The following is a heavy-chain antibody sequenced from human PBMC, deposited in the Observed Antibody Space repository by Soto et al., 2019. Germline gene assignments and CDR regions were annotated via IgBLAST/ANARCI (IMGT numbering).Heavy chain of an antibody. Sequence: QITLKESGPTLVKPTQTLTLTCTFSGFSLSTSGVGVGWIRQPPGKALEWLALIYWDDDKRYSPSLKSRLTITKDPSKNQVVLTMTNMDPVDTATYYCAHSTQALYSSTWSWFDPWGQGTLVTVSS. J-gene: IGHJ5*02. D-gene: IGHD6-13*01. CDR3: AHSTQALYSSTWSWFDP. CDR2: IYWDDDK. V-gene: IGHV2-5*02. CDR1: GFSLSTSGVG.